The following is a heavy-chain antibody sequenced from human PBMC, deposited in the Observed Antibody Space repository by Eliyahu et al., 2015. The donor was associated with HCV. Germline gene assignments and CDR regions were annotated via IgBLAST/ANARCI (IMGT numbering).Heavy chain of an antibody. CDR2: LSGSGTST. CDR1: QFSFRTYA. D-gene: IGHD2-15*01. J-gene: IGHJ6*02. V-gene: IGHV3-23*01. Sequence: EVQLLESGGGLVQPGGSLRLSCAASQFSFRTYAMNWVRQAPGKGLEWVSSLSGSGTSTYYADSVKGRFTISRDNSKNTLYLQMNSLRAEDTAVYYCAKGVDCSGNSCYYYAMDVWGQGTTVTVSS. CDR3: AKGVDCSGNSCYYYAMDV.